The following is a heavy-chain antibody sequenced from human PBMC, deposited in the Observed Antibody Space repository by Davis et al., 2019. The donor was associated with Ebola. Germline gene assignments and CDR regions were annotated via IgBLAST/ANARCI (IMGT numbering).Heavy chain of an antibody. Sequence: MPSETLSLTCTVSGYSISSGYYWGWIRQPPGKGLEWIGSIYYSGSTYYNPSLKSRVTISVDTSKNQFSLKLSSVTAADTAVYYCVRHGYTYGYVLYWGQGTLVTVSS. V-gene: IGHV4-38-2*02. D-gene: IGHD5-18*01. CDR2: IYYSGST. CDR3: VRHGYTYGYVLY. J-gene: IGHJ4*02. CDR1: GYSISSGYY.